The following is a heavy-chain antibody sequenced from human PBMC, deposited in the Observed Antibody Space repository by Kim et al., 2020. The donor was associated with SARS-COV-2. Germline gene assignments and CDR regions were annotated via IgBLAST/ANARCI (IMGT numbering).Heavy chain of an antibody. Sequence: GGSLRLSCAASGFTFSSYAMSWVRQAPEKGLEWVSSISGSGGTTYYADSVKGRFTMSRDNSKNTLYLQMNSLRAEDTAIYYCAKWHYDSSGYYYYGMDV. V-gene: IGHV3-23*01. D-gene: IGHD3-22*01. CDR1: GFTFSSYA. CDR3: AKWHYDSSGYYYYGMDV. CDR2: ISGSGGTT. J-gene: IGHJ6*01.